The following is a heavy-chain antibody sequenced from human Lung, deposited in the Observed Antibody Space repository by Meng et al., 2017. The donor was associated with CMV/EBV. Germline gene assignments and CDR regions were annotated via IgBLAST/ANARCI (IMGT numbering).Heavy chain of an antibody. CDR3: TGDGDYYDATLH. Sequence: GGSXRLXCAVYGFTFSSYWMHWVRQAPGKGLEWVSRIDSDGSSTTYAESVKGRFTIFRDNAKNTLFLQMISLRAEDTAVYCWTGDGDYYDATLHWGQGSLVTVSS. D-gene: IGHD3-16*01. CDR1: GFTFSSYW. V-gene: IGHV3-74*01. J-gene: IGHJ4*02. CDR2: IDSDGSST.